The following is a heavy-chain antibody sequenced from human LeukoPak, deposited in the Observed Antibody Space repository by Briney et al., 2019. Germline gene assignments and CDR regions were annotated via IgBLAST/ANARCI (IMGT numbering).Heavy chain of an antibody. D-gene: IGHD6-13*01. CDR1: GFTFSSYA. V-gene: IGHV3-23*01. Sequence: GGSLRLSCAASGFTFSSYAMSWVRQAPGEGLEWVSAISGSGGSTYYADSVKGRFTISRDNSKNTLYLQMNSLRAEDTAVYYCAKGHLPYSSSWSDYWGQGTLVTVSS. CDR3: AKGHLPYSSSWSDY. CDR2: ISGSGGST. J-gene: IGHJ4*02.